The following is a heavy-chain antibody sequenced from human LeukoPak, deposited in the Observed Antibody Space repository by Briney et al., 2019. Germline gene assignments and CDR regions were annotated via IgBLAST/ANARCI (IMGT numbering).Heavy chain of an antibody. CDR3: ARGGITPRKFDS. D-gene: IGHD1-14*01. CDR1: GFIFSSYG. J-gene: IGHJ4*02. V-gene: IGHV3-23*01. CDR2: ISSNGERT. Sequence: GGSLRLSCAASGFIFSSYGMSWVRQAPGKGLEWVSGISSNGERTYFADSVKGRFGISRDNSKNTVYLLMESLRAEDTAVYYCARGGITPRKFDSWGQGTLVTVSS.